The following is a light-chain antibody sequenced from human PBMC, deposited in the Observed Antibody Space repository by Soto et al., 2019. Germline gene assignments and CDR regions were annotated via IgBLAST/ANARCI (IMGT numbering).Light chain of an antibody. J-gene: IGLJ2*01. CDR3: QSYDSSLSGSVV. CDR1: SSNIGAGYD. V-gene: IGLV1-40*01. Sequence: QSVLTQPPSVSGAPGQRVTISCTGSSSNIGAGYDVHWYQQLPGTAPKLLIYGNSNRPSGVPYRFSGSKSGTSASLAITGLQAEDEADYYCQSYDSSLSGSVVFGGGTQLTVL. CDR2: GNS.